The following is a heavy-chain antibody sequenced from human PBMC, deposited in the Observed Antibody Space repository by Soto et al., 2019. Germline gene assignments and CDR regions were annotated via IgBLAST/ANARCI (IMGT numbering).Heavy chain of an antibody. CDR1: GFTFSSYG. Sequence: QVQLVESGGGVVQPGSSLRLSCAASGFTFSSYGMHWVRQAPGKGLEWVAVIWYDGSNKYYADSVKGRFTISRDNSKNTLYLQMNSLRAEDTAVYYCARDGYCSGGRCYSVPVFDYWGQGTLVTVSS. CDR3: ARDGYCSGGRCYSVPVFDY. D-gene: IGHD2-15*01. V-gene: IGHV3-33*01. J-gene: IGHJ4*02. CDR2: IWYDGSNK.